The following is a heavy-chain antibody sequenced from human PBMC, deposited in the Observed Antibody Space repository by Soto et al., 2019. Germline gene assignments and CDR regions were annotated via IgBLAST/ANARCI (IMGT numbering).Heavy chain of an antibody. CDR2: TRNKASSYTT. V-gene: IGHV3-72*01. Sequence: EVQLVESGGGLVQPGGSLRLSCAASGFSFSDYYINWVRQAPGKGLEWVGRTRNKASSYTTDYAAFVKGRFTISRDDSKNSIYLQMNSLKTEDTAVCYCAREGSSSGPDYEYWGQGTLVTVSS. D-gene: IGHD3-22*01. J-gene: IGHJ4*02. CDR3: AREGSSSGPDYEY. CDR1: GFSFSDYY.